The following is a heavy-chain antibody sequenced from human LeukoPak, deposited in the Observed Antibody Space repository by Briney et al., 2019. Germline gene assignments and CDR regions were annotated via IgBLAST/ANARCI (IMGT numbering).Heavy chain of an antibody. D-gene: IGHD2-2*01. CDR3: ARGGIVVVPAAPFDY. CDR1: GYRFTSYW. V-gene: IGHV5-51*01. J-gene: IGHJ4*02. Sequence: PGESLQISCKGSGYRFTSYWIGWVRQMPGKGLEWMGIIYPGDSDTRYSPSFQGQVTISADKSISTAYLQWSSLKASDTAMYYCARGGIVVVPAAPFDYWGQGTLVTVSS. CDR2: IYPGDSDT.